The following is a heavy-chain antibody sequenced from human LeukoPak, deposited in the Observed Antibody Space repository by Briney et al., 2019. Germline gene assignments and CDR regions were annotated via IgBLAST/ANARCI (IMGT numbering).Heavy chain of an antibody. CDR2: IYYSGST. D-gene: IGHD5-18*01. CDR3: ARGGRGGYSYGSDY. J-gene: IGHJ4*02. Sequence: SETLSLTCTVSGGSISSYYWSWLRQPPGKGLEWIGYIYYSGSTNYNPSLKSRVTISLDTSKNQFSLKLSSVTAADTAVYYCARGGRGGYSYGSDYWGQGTLVTVSS. CDR1: GGSISSYY. V-gene: IGHV4-59*01.